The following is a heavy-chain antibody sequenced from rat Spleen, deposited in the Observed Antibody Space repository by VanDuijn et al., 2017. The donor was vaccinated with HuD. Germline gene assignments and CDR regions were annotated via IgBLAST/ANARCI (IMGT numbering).Heavy chain of an antibody. J-gene: IGHJ3*01. CDR1: GHSIDSSYR. CDR3: ARGQYYFDY. Sequence: EVQLQESGPGLVKPSQSLSLTCSVTGHSIDSSYRWNWIRKFPGNKLEWMGYINSAGSTNYNPSLKSQISISRDTSKNQFFLQLNSVTTEDTATYYCARGQYYFDYWGQGTLVTVSS. D-gene: IGHD1-1*01. V-gene: IGHV3-3*01. CDR2: INSAGST.